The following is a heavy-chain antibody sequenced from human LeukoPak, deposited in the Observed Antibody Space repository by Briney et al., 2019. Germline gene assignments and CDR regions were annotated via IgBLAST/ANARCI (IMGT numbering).Heavy chain of an antibody. V-gene: IGHV4-34*01. CDR1: GGSFSGYY. CDR3: ASIYDSSGYQGWFDP. CDR2: INHSGST. Sequence: PSETLSLTCAVYGGSFSGYYWSWIRQPPGKGLEWIGEINHSGSTNYNPSLKSRVTISVDTSKNQFSLKLSSVTAADTAVYYCASIYDSSGYQGWFDPWGQGTLVTVSS. D-gene: IGHD3-22*01. J-gene: IGHJ5*02.